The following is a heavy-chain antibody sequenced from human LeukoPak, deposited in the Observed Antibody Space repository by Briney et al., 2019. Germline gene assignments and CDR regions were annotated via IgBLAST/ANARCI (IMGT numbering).Heavy chain of an antibody. V-gene: IGHV4-59*12. D-gene: IGHD3-10*01. CDR2: IYYSGST. CDR3: ARDSPTYYYGSGSSTLGI. J-gene: IGHJ3*02. CDR1: GGSISSYY. Sequence: PSETLSLTCTVSGGSISSYYWSWIRQPPGKGLEWIGYIYYSGSTNYNPSLKSRVTISVDTSKNQFSLKLSSVTAADTAVYYCARDSPTYYYGSGSSTLGIWGQGTMVTVSS.